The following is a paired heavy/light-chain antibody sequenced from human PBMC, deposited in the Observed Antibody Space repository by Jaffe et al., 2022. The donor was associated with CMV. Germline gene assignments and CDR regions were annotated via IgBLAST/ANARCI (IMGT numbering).Light chain of an antibody. V-gene: IGKV3-15*01. CDR3: QQYHKWPRT. CDR2: GAS. J-gene: IGKJ1*01. Sequence: EIMMTQSPATLSLSPGEGATLSCRASQSVGNNLAWYQQKPGQAPRLLIYGASARATGIPASFSGSGSGTEFTLTISSLQSEDFAVYYCQQYHKWPRTFGQGTKLEFK. CDR1: QSVGNN.
Heavy chain of an antibody. CDR1: GGTLTGYY. V-gene: IGHV4-34*01. Sequence: QVQLQQWGAGLLKPSETLSLTCVVNGGTLTGYYWSWVRQTPGKGLEWIGEIDHYGGANYNPSLESRVTISIDTSQKQFSLKLTSVTAADSAVYYCAKEGPYYLQSSGFTRRFYFYMDVWGRGTTVTVSS. D-gene: IGHD3-22*01. J-gene: IGHJ6*03. CDR2: IDHYGGA. CDR3: AKEGPYYLQSSGFTRRFYFYMDV.